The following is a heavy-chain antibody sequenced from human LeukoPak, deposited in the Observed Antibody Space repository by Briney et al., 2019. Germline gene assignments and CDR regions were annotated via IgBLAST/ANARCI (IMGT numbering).Heavy chain of an antibody. J-gene: IGHJ4*02. Sequence: PGGSLRLSCAASGFTFDDYAMHWVRQAPGKGLEWVSGISWNSGSIGYADSVKGRFTISRDNAKNTLSLQMNSLRAEDTAVYYCARETTASGNFFDSWGQGTLVTVSS. CDR3: ARETTASGNFFDS. CDR1: GFTFDDYA. D-gene: IGHD3-10*01. CDR2: ISWNSGSI. V-gene: IGHV3-9*01.